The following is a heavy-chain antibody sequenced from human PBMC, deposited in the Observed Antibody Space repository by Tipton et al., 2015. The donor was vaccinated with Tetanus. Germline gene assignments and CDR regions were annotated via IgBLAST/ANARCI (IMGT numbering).Heavy chain of an antibody. D-gene: IGHD6-19*01. CDR3: ARDSSGWYGEENRYFDY. CDR2: IYYSGST. Sequence: TLSLTCTVSGGSISSGGYYWSWIRQHPGKGLEWIGYIYYSGSTYYNPSLKSRVTISVDTSKNQFSLKLSSVTAADTAVYYCARDSSGWYGEENRYFDYWGQGTLVTVSS. CDR1: GGSISSGGYY. V-gene: IGHV4-31*03. J-gene: IGHJ4*02.